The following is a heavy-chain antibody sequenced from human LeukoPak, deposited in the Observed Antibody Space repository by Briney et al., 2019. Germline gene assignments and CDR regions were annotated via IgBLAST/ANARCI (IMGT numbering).Heavy chain of an antibody. CDR1: GGSFSAYY. V-gene: IGHV4-59*08. Sequence: SETLSLTCAVYGGSFSAYYWSWIRQHPGKGLEWIGYIYYSGSTYYNPSLKSRVTISVDTSKNQFSLKLSSVTAADTAVYYCARHGGEQQLGYFDYWGQGTLVTVSS. D-gene: IGHD6-13*01. J-gene: IGHJ4*02. CDR3: ARHGGEQQLGYFDY. CDR2: IYYSGST.